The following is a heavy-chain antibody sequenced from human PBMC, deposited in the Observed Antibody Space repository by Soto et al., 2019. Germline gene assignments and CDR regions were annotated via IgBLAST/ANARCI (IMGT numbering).Heavy chain of an antibody. CDR1: GYTFTSYG. J-gene: IGHJ4*02. D-gene: IGHD3-10*01. CDR2: ISAYNGNT. Sequence: QVPLVQSGAEVKKPGASVKVSCKASGYTFTSYGISWVRQAPGQGLEWMGWISAYNGNTNYAQKLQGRVTMTTDTSTSTAYMELRSLRSDDTAVYYCARDSNVLLWFGELLGDYWGQGTLVTVSS. V-gene: IGHV1-18*01. CDR3: ARDSNVLLWFGELLGDY.